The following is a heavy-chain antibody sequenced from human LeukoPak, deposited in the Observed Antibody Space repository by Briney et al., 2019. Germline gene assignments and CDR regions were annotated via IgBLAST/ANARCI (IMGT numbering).Heavy chain of an antibody. D-gene: IGHD1-26*01. CDR2: IYYSGST. CDR1: GGSISSSSYY. J-gene: IGHJ4*02. V-gene: IGHV4-39*07. Sequence: SETLSLTCTVSGGSISSSSYYWGWIRQPPGKGLEWIGSIYYSGSTYYNPSLKSRVTISVDTSKNQFSLKLSSVTAADTAVYYCASIGDSEYYFDYWGQGTLVTVSS. CDR3: ASIGDSEYYFDY.